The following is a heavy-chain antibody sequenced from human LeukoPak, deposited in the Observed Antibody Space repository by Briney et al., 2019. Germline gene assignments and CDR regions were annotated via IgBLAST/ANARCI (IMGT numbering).Heavy chain of an antibody. D-gene: IGHD1-1*01. V-gene: IGHV3-30*02. CDR1: GFTVNNNY. CDR2: IASDGNYR. CDR3: ANLPYNWNEYFDDY. J-gene: IGHJ4*02. Sequence: GGSLRLSCAASGFTVNNNYMSWVRQAPGKGLEWVAYIASDGNYRDYVDSVRGRFTVSRDNSKNTLYLQMDSLRAEDTAVYYCANLPYNWNEYFDDYWGQGTLVTVSS.